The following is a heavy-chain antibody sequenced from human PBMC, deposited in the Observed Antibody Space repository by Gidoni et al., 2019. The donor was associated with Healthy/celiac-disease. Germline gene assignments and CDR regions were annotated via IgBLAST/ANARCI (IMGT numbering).Heavy chain of an antibody. CDR3: ARIYCSSTSCYTIDY. D-gene: IGHD2-2*02. Sequence: EVQLVESGGGLVKPGGSLRLSCAASGFTFSSYSMNWVRQAPGKGREWVSSIISISSYIYYADSVKGRFTISRDNAKNSLYLQMNSLRAEDTAVYYCARIYCSSTSCYTIDYWGQGTLVTVSS. CDR2: IISISSYI. J-gene: IGHJ4*02. CDR1: GFTFSSYS. V-gene: IGHV3-21*01.